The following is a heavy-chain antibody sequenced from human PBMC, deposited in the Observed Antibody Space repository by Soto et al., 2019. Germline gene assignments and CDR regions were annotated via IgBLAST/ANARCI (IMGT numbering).Heavy chain of an antibody. Sequence: QVQLVESGGGVVQPGRSLRLSCAVSGFTFSSYGMHWVRQAPGKGLEWVAVIWYDGSNQFYADSVKGRFTISRDNSKKTLYLQMNSLRAEETAVYYCARDLRGGASAYFQHWGQGTLVTVSS. CDR1: GFTFSSYG. V-gene: IGHV3-33*01. CDR2: IWYDGSNQ. CDR3: ARDLRGGASAYFQH. J-gene: IGHJ1*01. D-gene: IGHD3-10*01.